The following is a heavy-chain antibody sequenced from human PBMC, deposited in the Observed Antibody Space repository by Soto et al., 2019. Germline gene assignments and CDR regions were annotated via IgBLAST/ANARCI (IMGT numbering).Heavy chain of an antibody. CDR3: AKDYCTNGVCSYGMDV. V-gene: IGHV3-30*18. J-gene: IGHJ6*02. D-gene: IGHD2-8*01. CDR1: GFTFSSYG. CDR2: ISYDGSNK. Sequence: GGSLILSCAASGFTFSSYGMHWVRQAPGKGLEWVAVISYDGSNKYYADSVKGRFTISRDNSKNTLYLQMNSLRAEDTAVYYCAKDYCTNGVCSYGMDVWGQGTTVTVSS.